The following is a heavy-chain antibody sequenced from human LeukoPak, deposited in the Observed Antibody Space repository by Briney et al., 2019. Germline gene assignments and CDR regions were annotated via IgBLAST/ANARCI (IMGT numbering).Heavy chain of an antibody. V-gene: IGHV3-30*18. Sequence: GGSLRLSWAASGFTLSSYGMHWARQAPGKGLGWEAVISYDGSNKYYAHSMKGRFTISRNNSKSTLYLQMNSLRAEDTAVYYCAKEDYDSSGYYYYRFDYWGQGTLVTVSS. D-gene: IGHD3-22*01. CDR3: AKEDYDSSGYYYYRFDY. J-gene: IGHJ4*02. CDR2: ISYDGSNK. CDR1: GFTLSSYG.